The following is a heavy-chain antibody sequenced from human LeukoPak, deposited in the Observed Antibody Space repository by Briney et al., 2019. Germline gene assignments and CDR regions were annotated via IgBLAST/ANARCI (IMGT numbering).Heavy chain of an antibody. CDR3: ANGLNNSPY. CDR1: GGSFSGYY. J-gene: IGHJ4*02. Sequence: PSETLSLTCAVYGGSFSGYYWSWIRQPPGKGLEWVSGISGSGVSTYYADSVKGRFTISRDNSKNTLYLQMNSLRAEDTAVYFCANGLNNSPYWGQGTLVTVSS. CDR2: ISGSGVST. V-gene: IGHV3-23*01. D-gene: IGHD2-21*01.